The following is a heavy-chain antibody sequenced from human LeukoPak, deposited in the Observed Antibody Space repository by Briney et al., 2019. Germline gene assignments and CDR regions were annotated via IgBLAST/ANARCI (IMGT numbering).Heavy chain of an antibody. Sequence: ASVTVACNASGCTFTSYDFIWVRQASGQGREWMGWLHPNSGHTGYAQKFEGSVRMTRTTSISTAYMELNSLTSEDSAVYYCARSSVGVRKRNDYWGQGTLVSVPS. CDR3: ARSSVGVRKRNDY. J-gene: IGHJ4*02. CDR1: GCTFTSYD. V-gene: IGHV1-8*02. CDR2: LHPNSGHT. D-gene: IGHD1-26*01.